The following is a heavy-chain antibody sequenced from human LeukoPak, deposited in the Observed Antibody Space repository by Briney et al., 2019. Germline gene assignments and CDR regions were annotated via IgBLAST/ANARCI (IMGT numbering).Heavy chain of an antibody. CDR2: ISYDGSNK. V-gene: IGHV3-30*03. Sequence: GGSLRLSCAASGLTFSSYGMHWVRQAPGKGLEWVAVISYDGSNKYYADSVKGRFTISRDNSQSTLYLQMNSLRVEDTAIYYCARNLGPYSNIWYSEDYWGQGTLVTVSS. J-gene: IGHJ4*02. CDR1: GLTFSSYG. CDR3: ARNLGPYSNIWYSEDY. D-gene: IGHD6-13*01.